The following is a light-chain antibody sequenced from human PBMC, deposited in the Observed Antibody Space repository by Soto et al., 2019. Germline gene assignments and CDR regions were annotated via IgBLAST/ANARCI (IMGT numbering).Light chain of an antibody. J-gene: IGKJ4*01. CDR1: QSVNIY. CDR3: QQYDDWLRLT. Sequence: ESVLTQSPGTLSFSPGERASLSCRSSQSVNIYLAWYQQKPGQAPRLLIFGASSRATGIPARFSGSGSGTEFNLTISSLQSEDFAVYFCQQYDDWLRLTFGGGTKVDI. CDR2: GAS. V-gene: IGKV3D-15*01.